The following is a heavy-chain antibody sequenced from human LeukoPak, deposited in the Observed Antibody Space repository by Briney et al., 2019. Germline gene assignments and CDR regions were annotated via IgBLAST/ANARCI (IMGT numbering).Heavy chain of an antibody. CDR1: GGTFSSYA. J-gene: IGHJ4*02. CDR2: ISSYNGNT. Sequence: ASVKVSCRASGGTFSSYAISWVRQAPGQGLEWMGWISSYNGNTNYAQKLQGRVTMTTDTSTSTAYMELRSLISDDTAVYYCARGDYGDYWGQGTLVTVSS. V-gene: IGHV1-18*01. CDR3: ARGDYGDY.